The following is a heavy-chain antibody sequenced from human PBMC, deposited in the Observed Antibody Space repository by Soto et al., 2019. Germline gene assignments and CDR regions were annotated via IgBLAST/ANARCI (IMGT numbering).Heavy chain of an antibody. J-gene: IGHJ4*02. V-gene: IGHV4-59*08. D-gene: IGHD4-17*01. CDR3: ARHVGDLTSFDF. Sequence: SETLSLTCTVSGGSINSYYWSWIRQPPGKGLEWIGHIYYTGSTTYNPSLKSRVTISVDTSKNHFSLELTSVTAADTAVYFCARHVGDLTSFDFWAQGTLVTVSS. CDR2: IYYTGST. CDR1: GGSINSYY.